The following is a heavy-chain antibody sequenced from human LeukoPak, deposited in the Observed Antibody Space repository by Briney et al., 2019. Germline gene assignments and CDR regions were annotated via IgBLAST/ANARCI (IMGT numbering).Heavy chain of an antibody. Sequence: EASVKVSCKASGYTFTIYAMHWVRQAPGQRLEWMGWINAGNGNTKYSQKFQGRVTITRDTSASTAYMELSSLRSEDTAVYYCARASNLLTFDYWGQGTLVTVSS. V-gene: IGHV1-3*01. CDR1: GYTFTIYA. J-gene: IGHJ4*02. D-gene: IGHD4-11*01. CDR3: ARASNLLTFDY. CDR2: INAGNGNT.